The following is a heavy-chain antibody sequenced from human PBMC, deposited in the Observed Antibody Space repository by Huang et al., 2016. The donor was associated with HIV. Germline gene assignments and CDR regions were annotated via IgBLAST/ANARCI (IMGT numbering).Heavy chain of an antibody. D-gene: IGHD2-15*01. CDR1: ADSVFGLRGYD. V-gene: IGHV3-23*01. J-gene: IGHJ4*02. CDR3: STWWLSNRTPATAFDN. Sequence: EVQLLESGGNLVPTGGSLRLSCAASADSVFGLRGYDMSWARRGPGKVLEWVSAVSDRGRSTYDADSVSGRFTIYRDNTKNTVHLPMNNLRAEDTAVYYCSTWWLSNRTPATAFDNWGRGTLVTISS. CDR2: VSDRGRST.